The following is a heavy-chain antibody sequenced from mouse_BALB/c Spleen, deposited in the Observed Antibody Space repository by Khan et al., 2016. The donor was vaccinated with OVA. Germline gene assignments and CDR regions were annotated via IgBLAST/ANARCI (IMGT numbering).Heavy chain of an antibody. Sequence: EVQLQESGPSLVKPSQTLSLTCSVTGDSITSGYWCWIRKFPGNKLEYMGYILSSGSTYYNPSLKSRISITRHPSQNQYYLQLNYVTTEDTATYYCARSTYRYAFAYWGQGTLVTVSA. D-gene: IGHD2-14*01. CDR1: GDSITSGY. CDR2: ILSSGST. V-gene: IGHV3-8*02. J-gene: IGHJ3*01. CDR3: ARSTYRYAFAY.